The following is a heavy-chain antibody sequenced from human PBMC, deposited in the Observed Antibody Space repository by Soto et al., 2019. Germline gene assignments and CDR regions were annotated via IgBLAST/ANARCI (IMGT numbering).Heavy chain of an antibody. CDR3: ARDRALALGDY. Sequence: QVQLVQSGAEVKKPGASVKVSCKASGYTLTTYGISWVRQAPGQGLEWMGWISAYNGNTNYAQKLQGRXTXTXXTSTSTAYMELRSLRSDDTAVYYCARDRALALGDYWGQGTLVTVSS. CDR2: ISAYNGNT. CDR1: GYTLTTYG. J-gene: IGHJ4*02. V-gene: IGHV1-18*01.